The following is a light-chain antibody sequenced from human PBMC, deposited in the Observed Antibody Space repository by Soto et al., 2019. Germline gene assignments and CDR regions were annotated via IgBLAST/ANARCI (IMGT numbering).Light chain of an antibody. CDR2: GAS. CDR1: QSVSSK. J-gene: IGKJ1*01. Sequence: EIGVTQSPATLSVSPGEGATLSCKASQSVSSKLAWYQQKPGQAPRLLIYGASTRATGIPARFSGSGSGTEFTLIISSLQSEDSAVYYCQPYNSWLWTFAQGTKVDNK. V-gene: IGKV3-15*01. CDR3: QPYNSWLWT.